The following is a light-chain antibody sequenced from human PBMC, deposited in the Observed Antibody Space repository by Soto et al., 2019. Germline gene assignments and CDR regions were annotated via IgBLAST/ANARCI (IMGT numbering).Light chain of an antibody. V-gene: IGLV2-14*01. Sequence: QSVLTQPAYVSGSPGQSITISCTGTSSDVGGYNYVSWYQQHPGKAPKLMIYEVSNRPSGVSNRFSGSKSGNTASLTISGLQAEDEADYYCSSYTSSSTLVFGGGTKLTVL. CDR1: SSDVGGYNY. J-gene: IGLJ2*01. CDR3: SSYTSSSTLV. CDR2: EVS.